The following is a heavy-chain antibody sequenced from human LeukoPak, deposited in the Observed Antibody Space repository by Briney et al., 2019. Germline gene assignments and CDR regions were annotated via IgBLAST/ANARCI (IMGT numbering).Heavy chain of an antibody. CDR2: IIPIFDTA. Sequence: SVKVSCKASGGTFSSYAISWVRQAPGQGLEWMGGIIPIFDTANYAQKFQGRVTITADESTSTAYMELSSLRSEDTAVYYCARDLSGDSSSWFRGSDPYYYYGMDVWGQGTTVTVSS. V-gene: IGHV1-69*13. J-gene: IGHJ6*02. D-gene: IGHD6-13*01. CDR1: GGTFSSYA. CDR3: ARDLSGDSSSWFRGSDPYYYYGMDV.